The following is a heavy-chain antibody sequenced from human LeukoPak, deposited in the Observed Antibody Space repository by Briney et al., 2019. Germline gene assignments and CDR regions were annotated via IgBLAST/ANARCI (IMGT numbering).Heavy chain of an antibody. Sequence: SETLSLTCAVSGYSISSGYYWGWIRQPPGKGLEWIGSIYHSGSTYYNPSLKSRVTISVDTSKNQFSLKLSSVTAADTAVYYCARRRLFLEWSHYFDYWGQGTLVTVSS. CDR2: IYHSGST. CDR1: GYSISSGYY. D-gene: IGHD3-3*01. J-gene: IGHJ4*02. V-gene: IGHV4-38-2*01. CDR3: ARRRLFLEWSHYFDY.